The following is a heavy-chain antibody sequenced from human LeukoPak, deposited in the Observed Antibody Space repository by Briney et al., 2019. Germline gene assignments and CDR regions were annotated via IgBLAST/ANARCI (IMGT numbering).Heavy chain of an antibody. J-gene: IGHJ6*03. CDR3: AREIAVAGYYYYYMDV. V-gene: IGHV4-34*01. CDR1: GGSFSGYY. CDR2: INHSGST. Sequence: SETLSLTCAVYGGSFSGYYWSWIRQPPGKGLEWIGEINHSGSTNYNPSLKSRVTISVDTSKNQFSLKLSSVTAADTAVYYCAREIAVAGYYYYYMDVWGKGTTVTISS. D-gene: IGHD6-19*01.